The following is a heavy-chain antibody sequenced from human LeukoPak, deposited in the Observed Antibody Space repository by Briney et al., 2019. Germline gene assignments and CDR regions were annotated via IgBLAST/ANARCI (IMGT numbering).Heavy chain of an antibody. Sequence: GGSLRLSCAASGFTFSSYSMTWVRQAPGKGLEWVSSISSSSSYIYYADSVKGRFTISRGNAKNSLYLQMNSLRAEDTAVYYCARRNCSGGSCYFDYWGQGTLVTVSS. V-gene: IGHV3-21*01. D-gene: IGHD2-15*01. J-gene: IGHJ4*02. CDR2: ISSSSSYI. CDR1: GFTFSSYS. CDR3: ARRNCSGGSCYFDY.